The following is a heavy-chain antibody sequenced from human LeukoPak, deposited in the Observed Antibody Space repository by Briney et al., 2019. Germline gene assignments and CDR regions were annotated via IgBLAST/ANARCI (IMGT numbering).Heavy chain of an antibody. Sequence: PSETLSLTCAVYGGSFSGYYWSWIRQPPGKGLEWIGEINHSGSTNYNPSLKSRVTISVDTSKNQFSLKLSSVTAADTAVYYCARDYGDYEDYFDCWGQGTLVTVSS. J-gene: IGHJ4*02. CDR2: INHSGST. CDR1: GGSFSGYY. V-gene: IGHV4-34*01. D-gene: IGHD4-17*01. CDR3: ARDYGDYEDYFDC.